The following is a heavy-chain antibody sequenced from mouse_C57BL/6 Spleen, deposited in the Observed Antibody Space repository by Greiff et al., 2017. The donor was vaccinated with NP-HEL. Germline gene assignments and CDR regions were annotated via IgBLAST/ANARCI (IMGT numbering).Heavy chain of an antibody. V-gene: IGHV5-12*01. CDR2: ISNGGGST. CDR1: GFTFSDYY. D-gene: IGHD1-1*01. Sequence: EVNVVESGGGLVQPGGSLKLSCAASGFTFSDYYMYWVRQTPEKRLEWVAYISNGGGSTYYPDTVKGRFTISRDNAKNTLYLQMSRLKSEDTAMYYCARHDGSSFDYYAMDYWGQGTSVTVSS. J-gene: IGHJ4*01. CDR3: ARHDGSSFDYYAMDY.